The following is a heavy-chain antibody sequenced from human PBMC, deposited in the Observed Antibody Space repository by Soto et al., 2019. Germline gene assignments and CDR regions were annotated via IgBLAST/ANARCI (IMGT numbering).Heavy chain of an antibody. V-gene: IGHV1-18*01. J-gene: IGHJ5*02. CDR3: ARNLYCSSTSCYRFDP. CDR1: GYTFTSYG. Sequence: ASVKVSCKASGYTFTSYGISWVRQAPGQGLEWMGWISAYNGNTNYAQKLQGRVTMTTDTSTSTAYMELRSLRSDDTAVYYCARNLYCSSTSCYRFDPWGQGTLVTVSS. CDR2: ISAYNGNT. D-gene: IGHD2-2*01.